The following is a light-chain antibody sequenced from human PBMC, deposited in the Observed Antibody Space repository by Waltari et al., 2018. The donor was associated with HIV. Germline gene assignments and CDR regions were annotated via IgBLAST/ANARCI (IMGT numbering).Light chain of an antibody. Sequence: QSVLTPPPSVSGAPGQRVTISCTGSSSNIGTGYDVHWYQQLPGTVPKLLSYGNSNRPSGVPDRFSGSKSGTSASRAITGLQAEDEADYYCQSYDSSLSGVVFGGGTKLTVL. CDR3: QSYDSSLSGVV. CDR1: SSNIGTGYD. J-gene: IGLJ2*01. V-gene: IGLV1-40*01. CDR2: GNS.